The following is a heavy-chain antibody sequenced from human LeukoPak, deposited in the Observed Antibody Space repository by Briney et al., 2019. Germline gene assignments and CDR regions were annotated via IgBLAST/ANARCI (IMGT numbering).Heavy chain of an antibody. CDR2: IYYSGST. J-gene: IGHJ5*02. V-gene: IGHV4-59*01. D-gene: IGHD5-12*01. CDR3: AGYIVATKGWFDP. CDR1: GGSISSYY. Sequence: SETLSLTCTVSGGSISSYYWSWIRQPPGKGLEWIGYIYYSGSTNYNPSLKSRVTISVDTSKNQFSLKLSSVTVADTAVYYCAGYIVATKGWFDPWGQGTLVTVSS.